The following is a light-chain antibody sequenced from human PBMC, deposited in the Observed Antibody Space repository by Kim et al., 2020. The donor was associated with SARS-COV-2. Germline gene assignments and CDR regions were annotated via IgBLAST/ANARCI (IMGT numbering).Light chain of an antibody. CDR3: SAWDSSLRAWV. V-gene: IGLV10-54*01. CDR2: SDN. J-gene: IGLJ3*02. CDR1: SNNVRNER. Sequence: RQTAGRAGTANSNNVRNERAAWRHQYQGQPPKLVFYSDNNRPSGISERLSASGSGNRASLTITGLQPGDEAVYYFSAWDSSLRAWVFGRGTKLTVL.